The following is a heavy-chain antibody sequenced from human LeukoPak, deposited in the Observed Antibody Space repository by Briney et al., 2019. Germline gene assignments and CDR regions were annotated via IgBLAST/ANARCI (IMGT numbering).Heavy chain of an antibody. CDR3: ALLWFGESTYWFDP. CDR1: GGSFSGYY. J-gene: IGHJ5*02. Sequence: SETLSLTCAVYGGSFSGYYLSWIRQPPGKGLEWIGEINHSGSTNYNPSLKSRVTISVDTSKNQFSLKLSSVTAADTAVYYCALLWFGESTYWFDPWGQGTLVTVSS. D-gene: IGHD3-10*01. CDR2: INHSGST. V-gene: IGHV4-34*01.